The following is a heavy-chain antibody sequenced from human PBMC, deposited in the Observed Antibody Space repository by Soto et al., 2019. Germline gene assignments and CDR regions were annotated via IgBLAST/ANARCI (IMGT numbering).Heavy chain of an antibody. V-gene: IGHV3-23*01. D-gene: IGHD5-12*01. CDR3: AKDRESGYSGYGDY. J-gene: IGHJ4*02. Sequence: GGSLRLSCAASGFTFSSYALSWVPQAPGKGLEWVSAISGSGGSTYYADSVKGRFTISRDNSKNTLYLQMNSLRAEDTAVYYCAKDRESGYSGYGDYWGQGTLVTVSS. CDR2: ISGSGGST. CDR1: GFTFSSYA.